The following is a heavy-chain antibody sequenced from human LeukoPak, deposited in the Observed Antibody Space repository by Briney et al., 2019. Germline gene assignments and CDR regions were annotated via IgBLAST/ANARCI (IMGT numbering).Heavy chain of an antibody. Sequence: PGGSLRLSCAASGFTVSSNYMSWVRQAPGKGLEWIGEINHSGSTNYNPSLKSRVTISVDTSKNQFSLKLSSVTAADTAVYYCARGGYDFWSGYYTDYWGQGTLVTVSS. J-gene: IGHJ4*02. CDR2: INHSGST. CDR3: ARGGYDFWSGYYTDY. D-gene: IGHD3-3*01. CDR1: GFTVSSNY. V-gene: IGHV4-34*01.